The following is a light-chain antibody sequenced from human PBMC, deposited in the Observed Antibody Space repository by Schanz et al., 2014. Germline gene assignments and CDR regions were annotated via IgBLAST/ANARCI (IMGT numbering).Light chain of an antibody. CDR2: GNT. CDR1: SSNIGAGYD. CDR3: CSYAGGYTV. J-gene: IGLJ3*02. V-gene: IGLV1-40*01. Sequence: QSVLTQPPSVSGAPGQRVTISCTGSSSNIGAGYDVHWYQQLPGTAPKLLIYGNTNRPSGVPDRFSGSKSGTSASLAITGLQAEDEADYHCCSYAGGYTVFGGGTKVTVL.